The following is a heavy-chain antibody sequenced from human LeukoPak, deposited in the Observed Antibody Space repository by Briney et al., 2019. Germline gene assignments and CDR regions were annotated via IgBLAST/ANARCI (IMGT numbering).Heavy chain of an antibody. CDR3: AKEGDYYVSRSCDY. D-gene: IGHD3-10*01. V-gene: IGHV3-30*18. J-gene: IGHJ4*02. CDR2: ISYEGKSE. Sequence: GGSLRLSCAASGFSFSSYGMHWVRQAPGKGLEWVAVISYEGKSEYYADSVKGRFTISRDNSQNTLYLQMNSLRAEDTALYYCAKEGDYYVSRSCDYWGQGTQVTVSS. CDR1: GFSFSSYG.